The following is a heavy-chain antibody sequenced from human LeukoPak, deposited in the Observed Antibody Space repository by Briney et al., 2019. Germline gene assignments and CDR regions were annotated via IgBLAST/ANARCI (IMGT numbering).Heavy chain of an antibody. V-gene: IGHV4-34*01. CDR1: GGSFSGYY. J-gene: IGHJ6*02. CDR3: ASSNNYPRNYYYYYGMDV. CDR2: INHSGST. D-gene: IGHD4-11*01. Sequence: PSETLSLTYAVYGGSFSGYYWSWIRQPPGKGLEWIGEINHSGSTNYNPSLKSRVTISVDTSKNQFSLKLSSVTAADTAVYYCASSNNYPRNYYYYYGMDVWGQGTTVTVSS.